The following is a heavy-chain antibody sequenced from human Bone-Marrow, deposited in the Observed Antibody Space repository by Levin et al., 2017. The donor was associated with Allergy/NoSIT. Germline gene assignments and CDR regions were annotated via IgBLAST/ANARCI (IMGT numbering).Heavy chain of an antibody. CDR3: ARDPEGITMVQGWFDP. Sequence: PGGSLRLSCAASGFTFSSYSMNWVRQAPGKGLEWVSSISSSSSYIYYADSVKGRFTISRDNAKNSLYLQMNSLRAEDTAVYYCARDPEGITMVQGWFDPWGQGTLVTVSS. V-gene: IGHV3-21*01. CDR2: ISSSSSYI. CDR1: GFTFSSYS. J-gene: IGHJ5*02. D-gene: IGHD3-10*01.